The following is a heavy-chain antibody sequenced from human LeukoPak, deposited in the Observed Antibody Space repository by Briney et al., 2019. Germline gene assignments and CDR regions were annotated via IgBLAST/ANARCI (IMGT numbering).Heavy chain of an antibody. D-gene: IGHD3-10*01. V-gene: IGHV3-33*01. CDR2: IWYDGSNK. CDR3: ARGAYGSGTYHDFDI. Sequence: GGSLRLSCAASGFTFSSYGMHWVRQAPGKGLEWVAVIWYDGSNKYYVDSVKGRFTISRDNSKNTLYLQMNSLRTEDTAVYYCARGAYGSGTYHDFDIWGQGTMVTVSS. CDR1: GFTFSSYG. J-gene: IGHJ3*02.